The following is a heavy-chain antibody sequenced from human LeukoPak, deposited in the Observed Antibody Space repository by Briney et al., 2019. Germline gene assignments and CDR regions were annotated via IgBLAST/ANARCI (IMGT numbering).Heavy chain of an antibody. CDR1: GGYISSSNYF. V-gene: IGHV4-39*07. CDR2: IYFSGNT. Sequence: SETLSLTCSVSGGYISSSNYFWDWIRLPPGKPLEWIGSIYFSGNTNYNPSLKSRVTISVDTSKNQFSLKLSSVTAADTAVYYCARGAGSSGYTHWGQGTLVTVSS. D-gene: IGHD3-22*01. J-gene: IGHJ4*02. CDR3: ARGAGSSGYTH.